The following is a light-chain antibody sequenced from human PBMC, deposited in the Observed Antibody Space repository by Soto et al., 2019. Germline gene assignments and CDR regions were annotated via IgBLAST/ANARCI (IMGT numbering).Light chain of an antibody. CDR1: QSITNW. CDR2: DAS. J-gene: IGKJ1*01. CDR3: QQYNNYSPT. V-gene: IGKV1-5*01. Sequence: DIQMTQSPSTLSAYVGDRVTITCRASQSITNWVAWYQQKPGKAPKLLIDDASNLESGVPSRFSGGGSGTDFTLTVSSLQPDDFATYYCQQYNNYSPTFGQGT.